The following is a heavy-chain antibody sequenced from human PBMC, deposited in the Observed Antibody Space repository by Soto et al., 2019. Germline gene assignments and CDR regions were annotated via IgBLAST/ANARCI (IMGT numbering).Heavy chain of an antibody. CDR1: GYSVTSYW. V-gene: IGHV5-51*01. Sequence: RGESLKISCKGSGYSVTSYWIAWVRQMPGKGLEWMGIIYPSDSDVRYSPSFQGQVTISTDKSIKTAYLQLGSLKASDTAMYYCARIAAADKIGNWFDPWGQGTLVTVSS. CDR3: ARIAAADKIGNWFDP. J-gene: IGHJ5*02. CDR2: IYPSDSDV. D-gene: IGHD6-13*01.